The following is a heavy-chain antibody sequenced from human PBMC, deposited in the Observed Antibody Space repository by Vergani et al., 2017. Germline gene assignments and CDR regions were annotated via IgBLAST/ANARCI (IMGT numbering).Heavy chain of an antibody. V-gene: IGHV4-59*01. J-gene: IGHJ3*02. D-gene: IGHD5-24*01. Sequence: QVQLQESGPGLVKPSETLSLTCTVSGGSISSYYWSWIRQPPGKGLEWIGYIYYSGSTNYNPSLKSRVTISVDTSKNQFSLKLSSVTAADTAVYYCARGKGMATTDAFDIWGQGTRVTVSS. CDR2: IYYSGST. CDR3: ARGKGMATTDAFDI. CDR1: GGSISSYY.